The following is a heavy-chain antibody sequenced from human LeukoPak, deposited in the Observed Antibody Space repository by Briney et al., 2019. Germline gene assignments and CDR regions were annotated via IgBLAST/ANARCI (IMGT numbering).Heavy chain of an antibody. CDR3: ARDGAARGSGSFGD. CDR1: GFSFSSYW. CDR2: IKEDGSET. J-gene: IGHJ4*02. D-gene: IGHD3-10*01. V-gene: IGHV3-7*03. Sequence: GGSLRLSCTASGFSFSSYWMSWVRQAPGKGLEWVANIKEDGSETFYVDSVKGRFTISRDNAKNSLFLQMNSLRADDTAVYFCARDGAARGSGSFGDWGQGTLVTVSS.